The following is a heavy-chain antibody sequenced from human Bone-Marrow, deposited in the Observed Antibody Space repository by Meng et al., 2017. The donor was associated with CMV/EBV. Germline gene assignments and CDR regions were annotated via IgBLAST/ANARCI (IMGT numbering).Heavy chain of an antibody. CDR2: IYHSGST. Sequence: SETLSLTCTVSGYSISSTYYWGWIRQPPGKGLEWIGNIYHSGSTYYNPSLKSRVTISLDTSKNQFSLKLSSVTAADTAVYYCARDGLVEYQRKGAFDIWGEGTMVTVSS. CDR1: GYSISSTYY. CDR3: ARDGLVEYQRKGAFDI. D-gene: IGHD2-2*01. J-gene: IGHJ3*02. V-gene: IGHV4-38-2*02.